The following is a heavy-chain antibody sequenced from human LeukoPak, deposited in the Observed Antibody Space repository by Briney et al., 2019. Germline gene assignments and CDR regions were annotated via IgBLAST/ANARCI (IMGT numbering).Heavy chain of an antibody. J-gene: IGHJ4*02. CDR2: IYYSGST. D-gene: IGHD6-13*01. Sequence: SATLSLTRPVSGGSISSSCWSWIRQPPGKGLEWIGYIYYSGSTNYNPSLKSRVTISVDTSKNQCSLKLSSVTAADTAVYYCAREYSSSWFDYWGQGTLVTVSS. V-gene: IGHV4-59*01. CDR1: GGSISSSC. CDR3: AREYSSSWFDY.